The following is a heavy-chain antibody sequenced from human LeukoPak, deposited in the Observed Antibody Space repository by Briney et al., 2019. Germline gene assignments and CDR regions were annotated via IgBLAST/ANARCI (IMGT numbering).Heavy chain of an antibody. D-gene: IGHD2-2*01. Sequence: SETLSLTCAVYGGSFSGYYWSWIRQPPGKGLEWIGEINHSGSTNYNPSLKSRVTISIDTSKNQFSLKLSSVTAADTAVYYCAGGPHCSSTSCYAKNWYFDLWGRGTLVTVSS. CDR1: GGSFSGYY. J-gene: IGHJ2*01. CDR3: AGGPHCSSTSCYAKNWYFDL. V-gene: IGHV4-34*01. CDR2: INHSGST.